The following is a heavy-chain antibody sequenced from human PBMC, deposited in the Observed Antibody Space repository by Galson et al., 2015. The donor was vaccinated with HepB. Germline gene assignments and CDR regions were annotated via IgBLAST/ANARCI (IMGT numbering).Heavy chain of an antibody. D-gene: IGHD1-1*01. CDR3: AITKGHNWNGRNYIDY. Sequence: SVKVSCKASGYTFTSYDISWVRQAPGQGLEWMGWISAYNGNTNYAQKLQGRVTMTTDTSTSTAYMELRSLRSDDTAVHYCAITKGHNWNGRNYIDYWGQGTLVTVSS. CDR2: ISAYNGNT. V-gene: IGHV1-18*04. J-gene: IGHJ4*02. CDR1: GYTFTSYD.